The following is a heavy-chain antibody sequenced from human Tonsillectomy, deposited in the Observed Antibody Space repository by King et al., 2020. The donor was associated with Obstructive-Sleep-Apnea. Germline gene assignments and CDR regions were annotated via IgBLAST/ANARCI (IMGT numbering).Heavy chain of an antibody. CDR3: ARMRYGSGTYREIYDY. D-gene: IGHD3-10*01. V-gene: IGHV2-70*11. CDR1: GFSLTSSEIC. J-gene: IGHJ4*02. Sequence: VTLKESGPALVKPTQTLTLTCTFSGFSLTSSEICVSWIRQPPGKALEWLARIDWDDDKYYSTSLKTRLTISKDTSKNQVVLTMTNMDPVDTATYYCARMRYGSGTYREIYDYWGQGTLVTVSS. CDR2: IDWDDDK.